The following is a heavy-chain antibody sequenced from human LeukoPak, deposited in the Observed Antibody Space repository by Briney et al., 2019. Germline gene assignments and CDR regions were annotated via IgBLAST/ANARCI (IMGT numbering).Heavy chain of an antibody. Sequence: PGGSLRLSCAASGFTFSDYYMSWIRQAPGKGLEWVSYIGSSGITIYYADSVKGRFTISRDNAKNSLYLQMNSLRAEDTAVYYCAREGPAAVAHNFDYWGRGTLVTVSS. CDR2: IGSSGITI. D-gene: IGHD6-19*01. CDR3: AREGPAAVAHNFDY. V-gene: IGHV3-11*01. J-gene: IGHJ4*02. CDR1: GFTFSDYY.